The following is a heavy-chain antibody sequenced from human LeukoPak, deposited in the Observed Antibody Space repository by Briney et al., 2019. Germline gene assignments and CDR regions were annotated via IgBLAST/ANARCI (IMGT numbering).Heavy chain of an antibody. J-gene: IGHJ4*02. CDR1: GFTFRSYS. CDR2: ISSTGTYI. CDR3: VRDLGFEYTPRGDF. V-gene: IGHV3-21*06. D-gene: IGHD2-2*02. Sequence: NAGGSLRLSCAASGFTFRSYSMNWVRQVPGKGLEWISSISSTGTYIDYADSVKGRFIISRDNTENSLYLQINTLRAEDTAIYYCVRDLGFEYTPRGDFWGQGTLVTVSS.